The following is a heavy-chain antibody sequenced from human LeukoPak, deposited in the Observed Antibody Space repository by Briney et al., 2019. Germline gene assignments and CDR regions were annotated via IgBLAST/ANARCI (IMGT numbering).Heavy chain of an antibody. CDR2: IYSGGTT. Sequence: GALRLSCAASGFTVSSKYMSWVRQAPGKGLEWVSVIYSGGTTYYADSVKGRFTISRDNSKNTLYLQMNSLRAEDTAVYYCAREVAGRGSPDAFDIWGQGTMVTVSS. CDR3: AREVAGRGSPDAFDI. J-gene: IGHJ3*02. V-gene: IGHV3-66*01. D-gene: IGHD2-15*01. CDR1: GFTVSSKY.